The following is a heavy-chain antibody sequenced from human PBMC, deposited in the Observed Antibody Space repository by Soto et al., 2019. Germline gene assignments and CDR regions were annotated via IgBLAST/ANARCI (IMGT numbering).Heavy chain of an antibody. CDR2: ISAYNGNS. CDR1: GYSFATSG. Sequence: QVKLVQSGAEVKKPGASIKVSCKASGYSFATSGMTWVRQAPGQGREWVGWISAYNGNSNYDQNLQDRVTMTTDTSTTTAYLELRNLRSDDSAVYYCARAGQYYDASGYANWGQGTLVTVSS. V-gene: IGHV1-18*01. J-gene: IGHJ4*02. CDR3: ARAGQYYDASGYAN. D-gene: IGHD3-22*01.